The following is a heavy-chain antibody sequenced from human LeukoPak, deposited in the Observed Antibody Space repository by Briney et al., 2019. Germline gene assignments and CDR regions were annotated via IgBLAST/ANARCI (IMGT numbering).Heavy chain of an antibody. V-gene: IGHV1-2*02. Sequence: GASVKVSCKASGYTFTGYYMHWVRQDPGQGLEWMGWINPNSGGTNYAQKFQGRVTMTRDTSISTAYMELSRLRSDDTAVYYCARDEVDYYDSSGYSPDYWGQGTLVTVSS. CDR3: ARDEVDYYDSSGYSPDY. D-gene: IGHD3-22*01. CDR1: GYTFTGYY. J-gene: IGHJ4*02. CDR2: INPNSGGT.